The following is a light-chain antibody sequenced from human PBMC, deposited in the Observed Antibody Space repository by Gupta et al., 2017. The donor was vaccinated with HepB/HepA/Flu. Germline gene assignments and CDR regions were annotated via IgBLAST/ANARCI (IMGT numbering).Light chain of an antibody. CDR2: SNN. V-gene: IGLV1-44*01. J-gene: IGLJ3*02. Sequence: QSVLTQPHSASGTPGQRVTISCSGSSSNIGSKTVNWYQHLPGTAPKLLIYSNNQRPSGVPERFSGSKSGTSASLVISGLQAEDEADYYCAAWDDSPNGLVFGGGTKLTVL. CDR1: SSNIGSKT. CDR3: AAWDDSPNGLV.